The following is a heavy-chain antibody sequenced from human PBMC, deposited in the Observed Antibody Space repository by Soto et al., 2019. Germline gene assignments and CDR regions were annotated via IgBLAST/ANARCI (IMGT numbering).Heavy chain of an antibody. V-gene: IGHV4-59*01. CDR3: ASNGYDYPNWFDP. D-gene: IGHD3-22*01. CDR2: MHYSGST. Sequence: PSETLSLTCTVSGGSISSYYWSWIRQPPGKGLEWTGYMHYSGSTNYNPSLKSRVTISVDTSKNQFSLKLRSVTAADTAVYYCASNGYDYPNWFDPWGQGTLVTVSS. CDR1: GGSISSYY. J-gene: IGHJ5*02.